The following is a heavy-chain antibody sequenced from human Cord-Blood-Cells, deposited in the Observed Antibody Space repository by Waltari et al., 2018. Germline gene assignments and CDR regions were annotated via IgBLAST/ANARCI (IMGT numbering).Heavy chain of an antibody. CDR2: IKQDGSEK. CDR3: ARMGKGDAFDI. Sequence: EVQLVESGGGLVQPGGSLRLSCAASGFPFSSSWMSWVRQAPGKGLEWVANIKQDGSEKYYVDSVKGRFTISRDNAKNSLYLQMNSLRAEDTAVYYCARMGKGDAFDIWGQGTMVTVSS. V-gene: IGHV3-7*01. CDR1: GFPFSSSW. D-gene: IGHD7-27*01. J-gene: IGHJ3*02.